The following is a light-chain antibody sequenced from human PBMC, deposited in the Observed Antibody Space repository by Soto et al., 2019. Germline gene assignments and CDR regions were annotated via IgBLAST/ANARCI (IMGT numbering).Light chain of an antibody. V-gene: IGKV3-15*01. CDR3: QQYDGWPWT. CDR2: GAS. J-gene: IGKJ1*01. CDR1: HDIRSN. Sequence: EIVLTQSPATVSVSPGERVTLSCRASHDIRSNFAWYRQKPGQAPRLLIYGASTRASGVPARFGGSGSGTDFTLTISSLQSEDFAIYCCQQYDGWPWTFGQGTKVEIK.